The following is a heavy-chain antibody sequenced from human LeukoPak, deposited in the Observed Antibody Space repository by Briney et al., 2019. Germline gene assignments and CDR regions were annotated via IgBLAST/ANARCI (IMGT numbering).Heavy chain of an antibody. V-gene: IGHV3-21*01. CDR2: ISSSSSNI. CDR1: GFTFSTYS. CDR3: ARVAGLRGYSYGFYDY. Sequence: PGGSLRLSCSASGFTFSTYSMNWVRRAPGKGLEWVSSISSSSSNIYYTDSVKGRFTISRDNARNSLYLQMNSLRAEDTAVYYCARVAGLRGYSYGFYDYWGQGTLVTVSS. D-gene: IGHD5-18*01. J-gene: IGHJ4*02.